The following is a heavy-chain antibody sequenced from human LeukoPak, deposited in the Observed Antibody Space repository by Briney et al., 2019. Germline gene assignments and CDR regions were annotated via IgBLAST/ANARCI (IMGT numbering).Heavy chain of an antibody. D-gene: IGHD3-3*01. Sequence: GESLKISCQASGYDFSKYWIGWARQMPGKGLEWMGIIYPDDSDTRYSPSFEGQVTISADKSINTAFLQRSSLKASDTAIYYCGGSVMIFGAVNYWGQGTLVTVSS. CDR2: IYPDDSDT. V-gene: IGHV5-51*01. J-gene: IGHJ4*02. CDR3: GGSVMIFGAVNY. CDR1: GYDFSKYW.